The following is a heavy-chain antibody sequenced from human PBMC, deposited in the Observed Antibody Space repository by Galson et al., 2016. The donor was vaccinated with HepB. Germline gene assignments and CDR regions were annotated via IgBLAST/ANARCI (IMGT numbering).Heavy chain of an antibody. V-gene: IGHV3-30*04. J-gene: IGHJ4*02. D-gene: IGHD5-18*01. CDR1: GFTFSNYA. Sequence: SLRLSCAASGFTFSNYAMHWVRQAPGKGLEWVAVISYDGNNKYYADSVKGRFIISRDNSKNTLFLQMNSLRPEDTAVFHCARDSYGFTLDYWGRGTLVTVSS. CDR2: ISYDGNNK. CDR3: ARDSYGFTLDY.